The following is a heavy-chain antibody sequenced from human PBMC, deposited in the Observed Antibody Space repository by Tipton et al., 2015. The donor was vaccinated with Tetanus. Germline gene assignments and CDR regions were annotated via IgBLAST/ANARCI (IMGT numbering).Heavy chain of an antibody. V-gene: IGHV4-61*01. CDR3: ARDRITGPTGRYYAMDV. J-gene: IGHJ6*01. D-gene: IGHD1-7*01. Sequence: LRLSCTVSGGSVNDGRFYWTWIRQPPGKALEWVAHIYYSGSATYNPSVASRATVSIDMSKNQFSLRLTSATAADTAVYYCARDRITGPTGRYYAMDVWGQGTTVTVPS. CDR1: GGSVNDGRFY. CDR2: IYYSGSA.